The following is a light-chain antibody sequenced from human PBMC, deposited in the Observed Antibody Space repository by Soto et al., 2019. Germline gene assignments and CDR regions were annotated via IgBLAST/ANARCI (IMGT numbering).Light chain of an antibody. CDR1: QSVSSY. Sequence: EIVLTQSPATPSLSPGERASLSCRASQSVSSYLAWYQQKPGQAPRLLIYDASNRATGIPARFSGSGSGTDFTLTISSLEPEDFAVYYCQQRSNWPPPPWTFGQGTKVEIK. CDR2: DAS. J-gene: IGKJ1*01. V-gene: IGKV3-11*01. CDR3: QQRSNWPPPPWT.